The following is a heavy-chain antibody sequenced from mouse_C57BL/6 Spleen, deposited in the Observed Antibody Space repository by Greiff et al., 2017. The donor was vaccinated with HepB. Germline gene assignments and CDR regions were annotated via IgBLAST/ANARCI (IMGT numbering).Heavy chain of an antibody. Sequence: QVQLKQSGAELARPGASVKLSCKASGYTFTSYGISWVKQRTGQGLEWIGEIYPRSGNTYYNEKFKGKATLTADKSSSTAYMELRSLNSEDSAVYFCARRGYDDDYWGQGTTLTVSS. CDR1: GYTFTSYG. J-gene: IGHJ2*01. D-gene: IGHD2-2*01. CDR2: IYPRSGNT. CDR3: ARRGYDDDY. V-gene: IGHV1-81*01.